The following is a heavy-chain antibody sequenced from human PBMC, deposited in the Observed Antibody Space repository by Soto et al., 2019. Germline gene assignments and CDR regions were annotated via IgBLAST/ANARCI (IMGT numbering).Heavy chain of an antibody. Sequence: QLQLQESGPGLVKPSETLSLTCTVSGGSISSSSYYWGWIRQPPGKGLEWIGSIYYSGSTYYNPSLKSRVTISVDTSKNQFSLKLSSVTAADTAVYYCASGIAVAAPQAFDIWGQGTMVTVSS. CDR1: GGSISSSSYY. V-gene: IGHV4-39*01. J-gene: IGHJ3*02. D-gene: IGHD6-19*01. CDR2: IYYSGST. CDR3: ASGIAVAAPQAFDI.